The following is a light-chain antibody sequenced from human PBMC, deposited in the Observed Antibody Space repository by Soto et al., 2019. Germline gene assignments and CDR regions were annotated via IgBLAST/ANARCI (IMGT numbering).Light chain of an antibody. CDR3: HQYNNCTRT. V-gene: IGKV3-15*01. Sequence: EIVMTQSPATLSVSPGERATLSCRASQSVSSNLAWYQQKPGQAPRLLIYGASTRATGIPARFSGSGSGTEFTLTISSLQSEDFAVYYCHQYNNCTRTFGQGTKVEI. CDR1: QSVSSN. CDR2: GAS. J-gene: IGKJ1*01.